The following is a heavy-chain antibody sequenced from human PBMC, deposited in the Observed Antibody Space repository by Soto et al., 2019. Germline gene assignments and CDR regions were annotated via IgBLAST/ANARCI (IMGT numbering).Heavy chain of an antibody. CDR3: ATANWSNHYFVP. Sequence: PSETLSLTCAVYGGSFSGYYWSWLRQPPGKGLEWIGEINHSGSPNYNPSLKSRVTISVDTSKNQFSLKMTSVTAADTAVYYGATANWSNHYFVPWGQGTLVTVSS. CDR1: GGSFSGYY. V-gene: IGHV4-34*01. J-gene: IGHJ5*02. D-gene: IGHD1-1*01. CDR2: INHSGSP.